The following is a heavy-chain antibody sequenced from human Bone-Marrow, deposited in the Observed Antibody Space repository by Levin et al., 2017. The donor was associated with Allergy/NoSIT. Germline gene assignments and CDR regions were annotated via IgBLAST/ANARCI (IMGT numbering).Heavy chain of an antibody. V-gene: IGHV3-30-3*01. CDR1: GFTFSSYA. CDR3: ARDSSGCIDY. J-gene: IGHJ4*02. Sequence: SCAASGFTFSSYAMHWVRQAPGKGLEWVAVISYDGSNKYYADSVKGRFTISRDNSKNTLYLQMNSLRAEDTAVYYCARDSSGCIDYWGQGTLVTVSS. CDR2: ISYDGSNK. D-gene: IGHD6-19*01.